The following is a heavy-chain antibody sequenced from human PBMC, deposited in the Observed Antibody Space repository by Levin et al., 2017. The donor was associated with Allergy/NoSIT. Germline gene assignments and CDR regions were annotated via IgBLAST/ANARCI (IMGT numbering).Heavy chain of an antibody. J-gene: IGHJ5*02. Sequence: KVSCKGSGYSFTSYWIGWVRQMPGKGLEWMGIIYPGDSDTRYSPSFQGQVTISADKSISTAYLQWSSLKASDTAMYYCARFTYYDFAIGDTWGQGTLVTVSS. CDR2: IYPGDSDT. D-gene: IGHD3-3*01. CDR1: GYSFTSYW. V-gene: IGHV5-51*01. CDR3: ARFTYYDFAIGDT.